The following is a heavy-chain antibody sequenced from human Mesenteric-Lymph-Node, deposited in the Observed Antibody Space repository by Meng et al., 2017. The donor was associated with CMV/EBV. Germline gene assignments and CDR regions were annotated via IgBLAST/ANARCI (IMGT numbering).Heavy chain of an antibody. CDR2: VHHSGTT. D-gene: IGHD3-22*01. J-gene: IGHJ4*02. CDR3: ARRGNYDSDYSEY. CDR1: GDSISNRTYY. V-gene: IGHV4-39*01. Sequence: RQESGPGLVKPSETLSLSCIVSGDSISNRTYYWTWIRQPPGKGLEWIGSVHHSGTTYYNPSLKGRLTISVDTSANLFSLRLTTVTAADTATYYCARRGNYDSDYSEYWGQGTLVTVSS.